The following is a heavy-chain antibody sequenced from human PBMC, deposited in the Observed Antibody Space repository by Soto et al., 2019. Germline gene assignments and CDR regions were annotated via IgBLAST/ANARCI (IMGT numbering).Heavy chain of an antibody. Sequence: QVQPVESGGGVVQPGRSLRLSCAASGFTFSTYAMHWVRQAPGKGLEWVAVISYDGTNKYYADSVKGRFTISRDNSKNTLYLQMNSLRAEDAAVFYCARDGASYWGQGTPVIVSS. J-gene: IGHJ4*02. CDR1: GFTFSTYA. CDR2: ISYDGTNK. V-gene: IGHV3-30-3*01. D-gene: IGHD3-16*01. CDR3: ARDGASY.